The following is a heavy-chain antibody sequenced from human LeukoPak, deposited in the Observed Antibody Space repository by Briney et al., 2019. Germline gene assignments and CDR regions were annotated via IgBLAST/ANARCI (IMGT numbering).Heavy chain of an antibody. CDR1: GFTFSDYY. V-gene: IGHV3-49*05. J-gene: IGHJ3*02. CDR3: TRDSYSSGWLNDAFDI. D-gene: IGHD6-19*01. CDR2: IRSKAYGGTI. Sequence: KPGGSLRLSCAASGFTFSDYYMSWIRQAPGKGLEWVGFIRSKAYGGTIEYAASVKGRFTMSRDDSKSIAYLQMNSLKTEDTAVYYCTRDSYSSGWLNDAFDIWGQGTMVTVSS.